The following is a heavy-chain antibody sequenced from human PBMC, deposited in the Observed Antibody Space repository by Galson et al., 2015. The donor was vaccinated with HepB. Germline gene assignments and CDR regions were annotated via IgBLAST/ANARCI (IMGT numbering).Heavy chain of an antibody. CDR2: ISSGGTQ. CDR3: ARNPASYDYYNMDV. J-gene: IGHJ6*03. CDR1: GFSFVSHS. D-gene: IGHD6-25*01. V-gene: IGHV3-48*01. Sequence: SLRLSCAGSGFSFVSHSMNWVRHTPGKGLEWLAYISSGGTQYYADSAKGRFTLSRDNAKKSMYLHMSSLRVEDTAVYYCARNPASYDYYNMDVWGQGTTVTVSS.